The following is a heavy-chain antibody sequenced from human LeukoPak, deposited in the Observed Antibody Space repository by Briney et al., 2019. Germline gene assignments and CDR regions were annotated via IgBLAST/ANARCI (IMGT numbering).Heavy chain of an antibody. V-gene: IGHV3-23*01. CDR2: ISGSGGNT. D-gene: IGHD1-26*01. CDR1: GFTFSSHA. Sequence: PGGSLRLSCAASGFTFSSHAMTWVRQAPGKELEWVSAISGSGGNTHYADSVKGRFTISRDNAKNSLYLQMNSLRVEDTAVYYCARGWELDPWGQGTLVTVSS. CDR3: ARGWELDP. J-gene: IGHJ5*02.